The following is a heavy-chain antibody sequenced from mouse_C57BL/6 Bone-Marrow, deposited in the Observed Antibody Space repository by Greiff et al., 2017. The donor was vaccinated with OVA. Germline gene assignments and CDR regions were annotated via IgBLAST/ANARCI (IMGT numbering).Heavy chain of an antibody. J-gene: IGHJ2*01. CDR3: ASAQAFDY. CDR2: ISSGSSTI. CDR1: GFTFSDYG. D-gene: IGHD3-2*02. V-gene: IGHV5-17*01. Sequence: EVKLQESGGGLVKPGGSLKLSCAASGFTFSDYGMHWVRQAPEKGLEWVAYISSGSSTIYYADTVKGRFTISRDNAKNTLFLQMTSLRSEDTAMYYCASAQAFDYWGQGTTLTVSS.